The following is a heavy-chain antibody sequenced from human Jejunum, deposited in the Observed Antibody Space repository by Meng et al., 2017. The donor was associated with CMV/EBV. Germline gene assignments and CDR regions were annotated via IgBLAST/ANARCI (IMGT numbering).Heavy chain of an antibody. D-gene: IGHD3-9*01. V-gene: IGHV4-39*01. CDR2: MYYSGGT. CDR1: GGSISSRNYY. CDR3: ARHTDTTTGPQDY. J-gene: IGHJ4*02. Sequence: SGGSISSRNYYWGWIRQPPGKGLEWIGSMYYSGGTYYNPSLKSRVTMSVDTSKNQFSLKLSSVTAADTATYYCARHTDTTTGPQDYWGQGTLVTVSS.